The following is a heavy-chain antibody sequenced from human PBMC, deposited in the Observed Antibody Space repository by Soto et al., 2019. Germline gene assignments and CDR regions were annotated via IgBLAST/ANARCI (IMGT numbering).Heavy chain of an antibody. CDR1: GYSFTSYW. Sequence: PGESLKISCKGSGYSFTSYWISWVRQMPGKGLEWMGRIDPSDSYTNYSPSFQGHVTISADKSISTAYLQWSSLKASDTAMYYCATEGTAAPNWFDPWGQGTLVTVSS. J-gene: IGHJ5*02. CDR3: ATEGTAAPNWFDP. D-gene: IGHD6-13*01. V-gene: IGHV5-10-1*01. CDR2: IDPSDSYT.